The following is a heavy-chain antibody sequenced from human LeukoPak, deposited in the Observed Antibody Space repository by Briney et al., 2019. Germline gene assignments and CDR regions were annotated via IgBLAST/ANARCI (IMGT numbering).Heavy chain of an antibody. D-gene: IGHD2/OR15-2a*01. CDR2: IKSDGVSA. J-gene: IGHJ6*02. Sequence: GGSLRLSCAASGFTFSNDWMHWDRHAAGRGLVWVARIKSDGVSADYADSVKGRFTVSRDNAKKIVFLQMNSLRAEDTALYYCVRDNYFSVDVWGQGPTVSVSS. CDR1: GFTFSNDW. V-gene: IGHV3-74*01. CDR3: VRDNYFSVDV.